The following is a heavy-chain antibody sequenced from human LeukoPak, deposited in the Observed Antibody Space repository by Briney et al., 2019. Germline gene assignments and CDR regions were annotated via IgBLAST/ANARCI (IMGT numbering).Heavy chain of an antibody. CDR3: ARVRVGTTDN. D-gene: IGHD1-1*01. V-gene: IGHV3-48*03. J-gene: IGHJ4*02. Sequence: GGSLRLSCAASGFTFSSYEMNWVRQAPGKGLEWVSYISSSAGPIYYADSVRGRFTISRDHAKKSLYLQMNNLRVEDTAVYYCARVRVGTTDNWGQGTLVTVSS. CDR2: ISSSAGPI. CDR1: GFTFSSYE.